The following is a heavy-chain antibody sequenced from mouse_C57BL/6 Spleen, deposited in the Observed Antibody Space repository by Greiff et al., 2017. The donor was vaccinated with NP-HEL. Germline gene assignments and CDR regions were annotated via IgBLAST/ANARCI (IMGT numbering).Heavy chain of an antibody. CDR3: ARHPHYYGSRSYAMDY. J-gene: IGHJ4*01. CDR1: GFTFSDYY. D-gene: IGHD1-1*01. Sequence: EVMLVESGGGLVQPGGSLKLSCAASGFTFSDYYMYWVRQTPEKRLEWVAYISNGGGSTYYPDTVKGRFTISRDNAKNTLYLQMSRLKSEDTAMYYCARHPHYYGSRSYAMDYWGQGTSVTVSS. CDR2: ISNGGGST. V-gene: IGHV5-12*01.